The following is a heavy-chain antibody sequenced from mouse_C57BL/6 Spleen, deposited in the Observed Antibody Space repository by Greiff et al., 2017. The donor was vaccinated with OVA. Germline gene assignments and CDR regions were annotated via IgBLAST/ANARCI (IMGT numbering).Heavy chain of an antibody. CDR2: IYPGDGDT. J-gene: IGHJ2*01. CDR3: ASYDGYSKEDY. D-gene: IGHD2-3*01. V-gene: IGHV1-82*01. CDR1: GYAFSSSW. Sequence: QVQLQQSGPELVKPGASVKISRKASGYAFSSSWMNWVKQRPGKGLEWIGRIYPGDGDTNYNGKFKGKATLTADKSSSTAYMQLSSLTSEDSAVYFCASYDGYSKEDYWGQGTTLTVSS.